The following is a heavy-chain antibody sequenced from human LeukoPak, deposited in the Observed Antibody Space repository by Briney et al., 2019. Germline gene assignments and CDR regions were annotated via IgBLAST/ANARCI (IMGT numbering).Heavy chain of an antibody. CDR2: ISSSSSTI. Sequence: GGSLRLSCAASGFTLSSYNMNWVRQAPGQGLEWLSYISSSSSTIYYADSVKGRFTISRDNSKNTLYLQMNSLRAEDTAVYYCARESAAGTGFDYWGQGTLVTVSS. V-gene: IGHV3-48*01. CDR1: GFTLSSYN. J-gene: IGHJ4*02. CDR3: ARESAAGTGFDY. D-gene: IGHD6-13*01.